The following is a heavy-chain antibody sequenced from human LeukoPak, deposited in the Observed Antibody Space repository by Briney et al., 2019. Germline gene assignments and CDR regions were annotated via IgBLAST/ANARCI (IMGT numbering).Heavy chain of an antibody. CDR2: IYSGGST. CDR3: ARCRGKSTSCFIDY. D-gene: IGHD2-2*01. Sequence: GGSLRLSCAASGFTVSSNYTSWVRQAPGKGLEWVSVIYSGGSTYYADSVKGRFTISRDNSKNTLYLQMNSLRAEDTAVYYCARCRGKSTSCFIDYWGQGTLVTVSS. J-gene: IGHJ4*02. CDR1: GFTVSSNY. V-gene: IGHV3-53*01.